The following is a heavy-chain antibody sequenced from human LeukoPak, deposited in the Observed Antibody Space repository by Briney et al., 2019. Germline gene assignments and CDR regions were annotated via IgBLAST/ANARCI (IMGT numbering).Heavy chain of an antibody. CDR2: IYTSGST. Sequence: SETLSLTCTVSGGSISSGSYYWSWIRQPAGKGLEWIGRIYTSGSTNYNPSLKSRVTISVDTSKNQFSLKLSSVIAADTAVYYCARASRTSFDYWGQGTLVTVSS. CDR1: GGSISSGSYY. V-gene: IGHV4-61*02. J-gene: IGHJ4*02. D-gene: IGHD2-2*01. CDR3: ARASRTSFDY.